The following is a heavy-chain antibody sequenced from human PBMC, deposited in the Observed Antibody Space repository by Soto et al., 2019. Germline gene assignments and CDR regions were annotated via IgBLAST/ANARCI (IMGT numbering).Heavy chain of an antibody. CDR1: GFTVSSNY. V-gene: IGHV3-53*01. D-gene: IGHD3-10*01. J-gene: IGHJ4*02. CDR3: ARGFPSMTYYGEYYFDY. Sequence: GGSLRLSCAASGFTVSSNYMSWVRQAPGKGLEYVSVLSSGGTTYHADCVRGRFTISRDNSQNTLYLQMSSLRPEDTAVYYCARGFPSMTYYGEYYFDYWGQGTLVTVSS. CDR2: LSSGGTT.